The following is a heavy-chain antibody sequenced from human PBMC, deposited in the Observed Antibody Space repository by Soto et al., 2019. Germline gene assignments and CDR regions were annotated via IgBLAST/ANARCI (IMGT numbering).Heavy chain of an antibody. D-gene: IGHD3-22*01. CDR3: AVGDTMIVVVTDGMDV. CDR1: GGTFSIYA. J-gene: IGHJ6*02. V-gene: IGHV1-69*13. CDR2: IIPIFGTA. Sequence: SLKVYCKASGGTFSIYAISLVRQAPGQGLEWMGGIIPIFGTANYAQKFQGRVTITADESTSTAYMELSSLRSEDTAVYYCAVGDTMIVVVTDGMDVWGQGTTVT.